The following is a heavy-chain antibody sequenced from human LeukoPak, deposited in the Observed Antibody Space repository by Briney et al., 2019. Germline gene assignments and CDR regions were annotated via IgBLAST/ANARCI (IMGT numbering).Heavy chain of an antibody. Sequence: GGSLRLSCAASGFTFSSYAISWVRQAPGKGLKWVSGISGSTGSTYYVDSVKGRFTISRDNSKNTLYLQMNSLRAEDTAVYYCAKQKGVSWYSEEDYWGQGTLVTVSS. J-gene: IGHJ4*02. V-gene: IGHV3-23*01. D-gene: IGHD2-15*01. CDR2: ISGSTGST. CDR3: AKQKGVSWYSEEDY. CDR1: GFTFSSYA.